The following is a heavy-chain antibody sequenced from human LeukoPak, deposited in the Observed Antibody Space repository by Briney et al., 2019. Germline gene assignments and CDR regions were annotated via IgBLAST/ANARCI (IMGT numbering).Heavy chain of an antibody. CDR2: LRGDTGDT. J-gene: IGHJ4*02. V-gene: IGHV1-2*02. CDR3: ARVRDNACDY. Sequence: GASVTVSCKPSGYMVSDYYMHWVRQAPGQGLEWMGWLRGDTGDTDSPQKFKGRVTMTRDTATNTAYMQLSRLTYDDTDIYFCARVRDNACDYWGQGTLVTVSS. CDR1: GYMVSDYY. D-gene: IGHD1-1*01.